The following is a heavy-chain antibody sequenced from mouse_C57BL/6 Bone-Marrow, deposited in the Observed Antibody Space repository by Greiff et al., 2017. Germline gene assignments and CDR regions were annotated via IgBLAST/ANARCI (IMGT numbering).Heavy chain of an antibody. V-gene: IGHV1-26*01. D-gene: IGHD1-1*01. CDR1: GYTFTDYY. Sequence: VQLQQSGPELVKPGASVKISCKASGYTFTDYYMNWVKQSHGKSLEWIGDINPNNGGTSYNQKFKGKATLTVDKSSSTAYMELRSLTSEDSAVYYCARGYYGSSYEFAYWGQGTLVTVSA. CDR3: ARGYYGSSYEFAY. J-gene: IGHJ3*01. CDR2: INPNNGGT.